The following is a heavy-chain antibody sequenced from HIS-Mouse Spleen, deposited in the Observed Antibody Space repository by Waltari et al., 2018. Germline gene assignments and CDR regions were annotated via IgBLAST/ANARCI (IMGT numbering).Heavy chain of an antibody. V-gene: IGHV4-38-2*02. Sequence: QVQLQESGPGLVKPSETLSLTCTVSGYSISSGYYWGWIRQPPGKGLEWIGSIYHSGSTHYNPSLKSRVTISVDTSKNQFSLKLSSVTAADTAVYYCARDSSSWYGVARGGFDYWGQGTLVTVSS. D-gene: IGHD6-13*01. CDR2: IYHSGST. CDR1: GYSISSGYY. CDR3: ARDSSSWYGVARGGFDY. J-gene: IGHJ4*02.